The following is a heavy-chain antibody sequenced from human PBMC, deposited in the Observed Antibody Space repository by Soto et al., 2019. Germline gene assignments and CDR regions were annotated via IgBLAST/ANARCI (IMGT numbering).Heavy chain of an antibody. Sequence: QPGGSLRLSFAASGFTFSSYAMHWVRQAPGKGLEWVAVISYDGSNKYYADSVKGRFTISRDNSKNTLYLQMNSLRSEDTAVYYCARPRAPNDAFDSWGQGTMVTVSS. CDR3: ARPRAPNDAFDS. CDR2: ISYDGSNK. V-gene: IGHV3-30-3*01. CDR1: GFTFSSYA. J-gene: IGHJ3*02.